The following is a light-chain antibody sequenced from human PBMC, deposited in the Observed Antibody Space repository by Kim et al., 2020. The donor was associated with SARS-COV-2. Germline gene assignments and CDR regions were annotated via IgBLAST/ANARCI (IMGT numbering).Light chain of an antibody. Sequence: EIVMTQSPATLSVSPGERVTLSCRASQSISNNLAWYQQTPGQAPRLLIYSASTRATGIPARFSGSGSGTEFTLTISSLQSEDFAVYYCQLHVNWPPFTFGQGTKLEI. CDR1: QSISNN. CDR2: SAS. J-gene: IGKJ2*01. CDR3: QLHVNWPPFT. V-gene: IGKV3-15*01.